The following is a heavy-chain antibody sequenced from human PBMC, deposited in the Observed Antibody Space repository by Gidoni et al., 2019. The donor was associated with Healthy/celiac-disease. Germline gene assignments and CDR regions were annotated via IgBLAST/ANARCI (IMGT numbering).Heavy chain of an antibody. CDR2: IYHSGST. D-gene: IGHD2-8*02. CDR1: GYSISSGYY. CDR3: AREGTGINNWFDP. Sequence: QVQLQESGPGLVKPSETLSLTCAVSGYSISSGYYWGWIRQPPGKGLEWIGSIYHSGSTYYNPSLKSRVTISVDTSKNQFSLKLSSVTAADTAVYYCAREGTGINNWFDPWGQGTLVTVSS. V-gene: IGHV4-38-2*02. J-gene: IGHJ5*02.